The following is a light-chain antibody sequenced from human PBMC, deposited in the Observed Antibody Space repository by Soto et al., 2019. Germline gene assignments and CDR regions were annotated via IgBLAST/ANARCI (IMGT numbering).Light chain of an antibody. CDR3: SSYTTNNAHV. CDR1: SNDVGAFDY. Sequence: QSVLTRPASISASPGQSISISCTGTSNDVGAFDYVSWYQQHPGKAPKLIIFEVFNRPSGVSTRFFGSKSGSTASLTISGLQAEDEADYFCSSYTTNNAHVFGGGTKLTVL. CDR2: EVF. V-gene: IGLV2-14*01. J-gene: IGLJ2*01.